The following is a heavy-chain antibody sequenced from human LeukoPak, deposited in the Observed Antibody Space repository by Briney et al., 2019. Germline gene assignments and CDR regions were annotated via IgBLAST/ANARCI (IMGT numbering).Heavy chain of an antibody. Sequence: GASVKVSCKASGYTFTGYYMHWVRQAPGQGLERMGWINPNSGGTNYAQKFQGRVTTTRDTSISTAYMELSRLRSDDTAVYYCVRDCASDCSIKGHYYFDLWGRGTLVTVSS. CDR1: GYTFTGYY. D-gene: IGHD2-21*02. CDR2: INPNSGGT. V-gene: IGHV1-2*02. J-gene: IGHJ2*01. CDR3: VRDCASDCSIKGHYYFDL.